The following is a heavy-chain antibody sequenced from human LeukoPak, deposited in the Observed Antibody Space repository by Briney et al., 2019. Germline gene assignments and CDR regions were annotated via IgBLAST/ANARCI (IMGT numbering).Heavy chain of an antibody. CDR3: TTACSSWLYYFDY. V-gene: IGHV3-15*01. J-gene: IGHJ4*02. Sequence: GGSLGLSCAASGFTFSNAWMSWVRQAPGKGLEWVGRIKSKTGGGTTDYAAPVKGRFTISRDDSKNTLYLQMNSLKTEDTAVYYCTTACSSWLYYFDYWGQGTLVTVSS. CDR1: GFTFSNAW. D-gene: IGHD6-13*01. CDR2: IKSKTGGGTT.